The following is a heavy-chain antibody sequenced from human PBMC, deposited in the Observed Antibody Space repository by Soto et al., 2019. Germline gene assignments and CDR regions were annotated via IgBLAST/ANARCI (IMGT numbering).Heavy chain of an antibody. V-gene: IGHV2-5*02. D-gene: IGHD3-10*01. CDR2: IYWDDDK. Sequence: QITLKGSGPTLVKPTQTLTLTCTITGFSLSTTGVSVGWIRQPPGKALEWLALIYWDDDKRYSPSLKSRLTITKDTYKNQVVLTMTHLHPVDTATYYCTHRRYYYGSGDLFDYWGQGTLVTVSS. CDR3: THRRYYYGSGDLFDY. CDR1: GFSLSTTGVS. J-gene: IGHJ4*02.